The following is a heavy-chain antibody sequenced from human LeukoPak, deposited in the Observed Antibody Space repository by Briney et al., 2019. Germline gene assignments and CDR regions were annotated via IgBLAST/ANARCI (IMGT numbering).Heavy chain of an antibody. CDR3: ARVSSDNWNDDETAGFDY. J-gene: IGHJ4*02. CDR2: ISYDGSKE. D-gene: IGHD1-1*01. V-gene: IGHV3-30*03. CDR1: GFTFSSYG. Sequence: GRSLRLSCAASGFTFSSYGVHWVRQAPGKGLEWVALISYDGSKESYADSVKGRFTISRDNSKNTLYLQMNRPRAEDTAVYYCARVSSDNWNDDETAGFDYWGQGTLVTVSS.